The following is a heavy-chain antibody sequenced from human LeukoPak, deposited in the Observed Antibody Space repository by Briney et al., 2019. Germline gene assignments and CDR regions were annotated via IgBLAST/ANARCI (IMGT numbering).Heavy chain of an antibody. D-gene: IGHD6-13*01. J-gene: IGHJ4*02. V-gene: IGHV3-21*01. CDR2: ISSSTRYI. CDR1: GFTFRSFT. Sequence: GGSLRLSCAASGFTFRSFTMNWVRQAPGKGLEWVSSISSSTRYIYYADSVKGRFTISRDNAKNSVFLQMNSLRIEDTAVYYCASGSSRWYVINYWGQGTLVTVSS. CDR3: ASGSSRWYVINY.